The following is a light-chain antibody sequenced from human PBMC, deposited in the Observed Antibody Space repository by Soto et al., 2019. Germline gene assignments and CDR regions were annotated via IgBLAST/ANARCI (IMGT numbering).Light chain of an antibody. CDR2: DAS. Sequence: DIQMTQSASTLSSSVGDRVTSTCRASQSISSWLAWYQQKPGKAPKLLIYDASSLESGVPSRFSGSGSGTEFTLTISSLQPDDFATYYCQQYNSYWTFGQGTKVDIK. J-gene: IGKJ1*01. CDR3: QQYNSYWT. V-gene: IGKV1-5*01. CDR1: QSISSW.